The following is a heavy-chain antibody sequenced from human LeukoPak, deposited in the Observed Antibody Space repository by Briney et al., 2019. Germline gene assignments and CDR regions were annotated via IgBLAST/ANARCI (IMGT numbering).Heavy chain of an antibody. CDR3: ARDRQYYDILTGYYLWYFDL. Sequence: ASVKVSCKASGYTFTSYDINWVRQATGQGLEWMGWMNPNSGNTGYAQKFQGRVTMTRNTSISTAYMELSSLRSEDTAVYYCARDRQYYDILTGYYLWYFDLWGRGTLVTVSS. CDR1: GYTFTSYD. J-gene: IGHJ2*01. D-gene: IGHD3-9*01. V-gene: IGHV1-8*01. CDR2: MNPNSGNT.